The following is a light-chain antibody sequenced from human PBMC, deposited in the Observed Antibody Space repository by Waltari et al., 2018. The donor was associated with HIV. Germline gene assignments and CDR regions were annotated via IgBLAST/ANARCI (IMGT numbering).Light chain of an antibody. Sequence: DIQMTQSPSSLSASVGDRVTITCRASQSINNLLIWYQQKPGKAPRLLIYAASSLQSGVPSRFSGSGSGTDFTLTISSLQAEDVAVYYCQQYYTTLTFGGGTKVEIK. V-gene: IGKV1-39*01. CDR3: QQYYTTLT. CDR1: QSINNL. J-gene: IGKJ4*01. CDR2: AAS.